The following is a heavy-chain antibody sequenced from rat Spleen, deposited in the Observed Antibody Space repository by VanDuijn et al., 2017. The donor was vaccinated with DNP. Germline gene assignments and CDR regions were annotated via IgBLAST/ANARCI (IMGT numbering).Heavy chain of an antibody. J-gene: IGHJ4*01. V-gene: IGHV5-7*01. CDR1: GFTFSDYA. D-gene: IGHD1-6*01. Sequence: EVQLVESGGGLVQPGRSMKLSCAASGFTFSDYAMAWVRQAPKKGLEWVATISYDGSRTYYRDSVKGRFTISRDNAKSTLYLQMDSLRSEDTATYYCARRMYTTALYYAMDAWGQGTSVTVSS. CDR3: ARRMYTTALYYAMDA. CDR2: ISYDGSRT.